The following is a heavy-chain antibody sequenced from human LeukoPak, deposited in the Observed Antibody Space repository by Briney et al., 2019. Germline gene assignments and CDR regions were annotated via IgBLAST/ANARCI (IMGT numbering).Heavy chain of an antibody. CDR1: GYTLTELS. CDR2: FDPEDGET. V-gene: IGHV1-24*01. D-gene: IGHD3-22*01. J-gene: IGHJ4*02. CDR3: AAGITMIVVASPHYFDY. Sequence: ASVKVSCKVSGYTLTELSMHWVRQAPGKGLEWVGGFDPEDGETIYAQKFQGRVTMTEDTSTDTAYMELSSLRSEDTAVYYCAAGITMIVVASPHYFDYWGQGTLVTVSS.